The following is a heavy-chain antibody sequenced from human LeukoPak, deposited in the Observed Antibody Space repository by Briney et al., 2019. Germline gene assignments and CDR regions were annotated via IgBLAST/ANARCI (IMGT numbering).Heavy chain of an antibody. D-gene: IGHD2-2*01. CDR1: GYTFTGYY. V-gene: IGHV1-2*02. CDR2: INPNGGDT. J-gene: IGHJ4*02. Sequence: PGASVKVSCKASGYTFTGYYMHWVRQAPGQGLEWMGWINPNGGDTNYAQKFQGRVTMTRDTSITTAYMELSSLRSDDTAVYYCARDVGEYCSSTNCYASHYWGQGTLVTVSS. CDR3: ARDVGEYCSSTNCYASHY.